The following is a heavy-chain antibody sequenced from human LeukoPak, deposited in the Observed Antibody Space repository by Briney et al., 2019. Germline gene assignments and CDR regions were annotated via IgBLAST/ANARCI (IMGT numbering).Heavy chain of an antibody. J-gene: IGHJ2*01. CDR3: ARPSNPYWYFDL. CDR2: IYYSGST. V-gene: IGHV4-59*08. D-gene: IGHD2-2*01. Sequence: SETLSLTCTVSGGSISSYYWSWIRQPPGKGLEWIGYIYYSGSTNYNPSLKSRVTISVDTSKNQCSLKLSSVTAADTAVYYCARPSNPYWYFDLWGRGTLVTVSS. CDR1: GGSISSYY.